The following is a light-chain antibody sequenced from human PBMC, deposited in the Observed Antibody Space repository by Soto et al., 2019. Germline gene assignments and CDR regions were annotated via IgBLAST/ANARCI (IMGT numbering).Light chain of an antibody. J-gene: IGLJ1*01. Sequence: QSALTQPRSVSGSPGQSVTISCTGTSSDVGGYHYVSWYQHHPGKAPKLMIYEVSNRPSGVSDRFSGSKSGNTASLTISGLQAEDESDYYCGSYTSANSPFVFGTGTKLTVL. CDR2: EVS. CDR1: SSDVGGYHY. CDR3: GSYTSANSPFV. V-gene: IGLV2-11*01.